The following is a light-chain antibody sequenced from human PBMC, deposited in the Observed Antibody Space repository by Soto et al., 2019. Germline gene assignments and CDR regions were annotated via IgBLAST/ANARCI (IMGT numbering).Light chain of an antibody. CDR3: QQYNNWPIT. V-gene: IGKV3-15*01. CDR2: SAS. Sequence: EIVMTQSPATLSVSPGERATLSCRASQSVSSKLVWYQQKPGQAPRLLIYSASTRATDIPARFSGSGSGTEFTLTINSLQSEDFAVYYCQQYNNWPITFGQGTRLEI. J-gene: IGKJ5*01. CDR1: QSVSSK.